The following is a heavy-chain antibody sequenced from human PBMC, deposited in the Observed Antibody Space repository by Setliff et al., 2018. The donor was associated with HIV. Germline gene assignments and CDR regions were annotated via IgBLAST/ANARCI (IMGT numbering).Heavy chain of an antibody. V-gene: IGHV4-59*01. CDR2: IYYSGST. CDR1: GGSFSGYY. Sequence: SETLSLTCAVYGGSFSGYYWTWIRQHPGKGLEWIGYIYYSGSTNYNPSLKSRVTISVDTSKNQFSLKLSSVTAADTAVYYCARGLATGLYYYYYYMDVWGKGTTVTVSS. J-gene: IGHJ6*03. CDR3: ARGLATGLYYYYYYMDV. D-gene: IGHD1-1*01.